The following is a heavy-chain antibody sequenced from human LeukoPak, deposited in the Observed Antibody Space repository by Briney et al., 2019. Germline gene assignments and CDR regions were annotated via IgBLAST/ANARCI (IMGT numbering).Heavy chain of an antibody. V-gene: IGHV3-23*01. J-gene: IGHJ4*02. Sequence: GGTLRLSCAASGFTFSSYGMNWVRQAPGKGLEWVSSISGSGGSTYYADSVKGRFTISRDNSKNTLYLQMNSLRAEDTAVYYCAKDRGIISDYWGQGTLVTVSS. CDR1: GFTFSSYG. CDR2: ISGSGGST. D-gene: IGHD3-10*01. CDR3: AKDRGIISDY.